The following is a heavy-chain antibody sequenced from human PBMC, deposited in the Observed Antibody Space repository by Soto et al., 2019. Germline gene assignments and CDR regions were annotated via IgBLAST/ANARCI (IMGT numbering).Heavy chain of an antibody. CDR3: ARGYGSWHAFDL. CDR1: GFTFSNYY. D-gene: IGHD3-10*01. V-gene: IGHV3-72*01. Sequence: GGSLRLSCAASGFTFSNYYMDWVRQAPRKGLEWVGRTRNKANSYTTEYAASVKGRFTISRDDSKNSVHLQMNNLKTEDTAVYYCARGYGSWHAFDLWGQGTMVTVSS. CDR2: TRNKANSYTT. J-gene: IGHJ3*01.